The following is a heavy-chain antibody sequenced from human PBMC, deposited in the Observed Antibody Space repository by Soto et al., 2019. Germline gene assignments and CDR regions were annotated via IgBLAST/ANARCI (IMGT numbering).Heavy chain of an antibody. CDR3: ARDQGRWLQAPLYYYYGMDV. D-gene: IGHD5-12*01. Sequence: PGGSLRLSCAASGFTFSSYSMNWVRQAPGKGLEWVSYISSSSSTIYYADSVKGRFTISRDNAKNSLYLQMNSLRDEDTAVYYCARDQGRWLQAPLYYYYGMDVWGQGTTVTVSS. V-gene: IGHV3-48*02. CDR2: ISSSSSTI. CDR1: GFTFSSYS. J-gene: IGHJ6*02.